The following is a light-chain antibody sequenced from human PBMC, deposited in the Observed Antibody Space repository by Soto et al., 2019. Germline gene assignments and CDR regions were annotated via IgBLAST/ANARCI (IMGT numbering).Light chain of an antibody. Sequence: QSALAQPPSASGSPGQSVTISCTGTSSDVGGYIYVSWYQQHPGKVPKLMIYEVTNRPSGLSNRFSGSKSANTASLTISGLQAQDEADYYCSSYSSNNILSYVFGTGTKVTVL. CDR1: SSDVGGYIY. V-gene: IGLV2-14*01. CDR3: SSYSSNNILSYV. CDR2: EVT. J-gene: IGLJ1*01.